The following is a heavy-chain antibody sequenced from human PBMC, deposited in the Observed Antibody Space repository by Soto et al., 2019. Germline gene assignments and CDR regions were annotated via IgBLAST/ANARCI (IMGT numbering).Heavy chain of an antibody. CDR2: IYYSGST. CDR3: ARGAGYDGYFDY. Sequence: SETLSLTCTVSGGSISSGGYYWSWIRQHPGKGLEWIGYIYYSGSTYYNPSLKSRVTISVDTSKNQFSLKLSSVTAADTAVYYCARGAGYDGYFDYWGQGTLVTVSS. CDR1: GGSISSGGYY. J-gene: IGHJ4*02. D-gene: IGHD5-12*01. V-gene: IGHV4-31*03.